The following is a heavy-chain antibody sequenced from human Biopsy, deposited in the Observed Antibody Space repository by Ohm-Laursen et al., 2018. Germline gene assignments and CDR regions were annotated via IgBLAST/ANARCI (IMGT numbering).Heavy chain of an antibody. D-gene: IGHD2-21*02. V-gene: IGHV6-1*01. CDR2: TFFRATWYT. CDR1: ADTASSNRAA. CDR3: ARSGSDSLNYYFDF. Sequence: QTLSLAHALSADTASSNRAASTWLRQSPSRGLEWLVRTFFRATWYTDFAVSAKSRITLTPDPSTNQFSLQLNSVTPDDTAGYYCARSGSDSLNYYFDFWGQGTLVTVSS. J-gene: IGHJ4*02.